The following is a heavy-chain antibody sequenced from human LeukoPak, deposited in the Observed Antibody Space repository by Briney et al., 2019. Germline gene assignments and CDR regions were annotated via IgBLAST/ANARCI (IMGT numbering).Heavy chain of an antibody. V-gene: IGHV4-61*08. CDR3: ARRAMANQDYYYYYYMDV. J-gene: IGHJ6*03. CDR1: GGSISSGGYY. Sequence: PSETLSLTCTVSGGSISSGGYYWSWIRQPPGKGLEWIGYIYYSGSTNYNPSLRSRVTMSLDTSKNQFSLKLTSVTTADTAVYYCARRAMANQDYYYYYYMDVWGKGTTVTVSS. D-gene: IGHD5-18*01. CDR2: IYYSGST.